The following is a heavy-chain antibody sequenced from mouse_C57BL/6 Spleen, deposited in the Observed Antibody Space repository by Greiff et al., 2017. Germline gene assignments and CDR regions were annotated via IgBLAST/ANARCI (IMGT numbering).Heavy chain of an antibody. CDR1: GYTFTSYW. J-gene: IGHJ2*01. D-gene: IGHD1-1*01. Sequence: QVQLQQPGAELVKPGASVKMSCTASGYTFTSYWITWVKQRPGQGLEWIGDIYPGSGSTNYNEKFKSKATLTVDTSSSTAYMQLSSLTSEDSAVYYGARDSYYGSSLDYFDYWGQGTTLTVSA. CDR2: IYPGSGST. CDR3: ARDSYYGSSLDYFDY. V-gene: IGHV1-55*01.